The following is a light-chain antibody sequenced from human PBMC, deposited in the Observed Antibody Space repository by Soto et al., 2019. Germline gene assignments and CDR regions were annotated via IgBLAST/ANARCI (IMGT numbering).Light chain of an antibody. CDR3: QSVDSSATYV. Sequence: SYELTQPPSVSVSPGQTARITCPGDALPKQYANWYQQKPGQAPVLVIYKDSERPSGIPERFSGSSSGTMVTLTISGVQAEDEADYYCQSVDSSATYVFATGTKVTVL. V-gene: IGLV3-25*02. CDR1: ALPKQY. J-gene: IGLJ1*01. CDR2: KDS.